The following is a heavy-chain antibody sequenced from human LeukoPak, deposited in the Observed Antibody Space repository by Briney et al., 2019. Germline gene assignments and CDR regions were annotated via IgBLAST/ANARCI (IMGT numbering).Heavy chain of an antibody. D-gene: IGHD3-9*01. CDR1: GFTFIDYA. V-gene: IGHV3-30-3*01. J-gene: IGHJ3*02. CDR2: ISYDGSNK. Sequence: PGGSLRLSCADSGFTFIDYAMHWVRQAPGEGLEWVAIISYDGSNKYYADSVKGRFTISRDNSKNTLYLQMNSLRAEDTAVYYCARRRRAYIDYDAFDIWGQGTMVTVSS. CDR3: ARRRRAYIDYDAFDI.